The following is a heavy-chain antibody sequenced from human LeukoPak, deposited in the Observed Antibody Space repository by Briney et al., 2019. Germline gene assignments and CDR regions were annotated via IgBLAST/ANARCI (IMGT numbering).Heavy chain of an antibody. D-gene: IGHD5-24*01. CDR2: ISSSSSYI. V-gene: IGHV3-21*01. CDR1: GFTFSLYS. CDR3: ASHDRGGYNGPVDY. Sequence: GGSLRLSCAASGFTFSLYSMNWVRQAPGKGLEWVSSISSSSSYIYYADSVKGRFTISRHNAKNSLYLQMNSLRAEDTAVYYCASHDRGGYNGPVDYWGQGTLVTVSS. J-gene: IGHJ4*02.